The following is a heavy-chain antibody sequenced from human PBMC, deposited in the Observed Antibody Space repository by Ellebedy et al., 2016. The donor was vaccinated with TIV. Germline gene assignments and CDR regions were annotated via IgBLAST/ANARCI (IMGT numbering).Heavy chain of an antibody. CDR3: AKYYCPNGVCYHFDY. CDR1: GGSISGHY. J-gene: IGHJ4*02. Sequence: SETLSLTCTVSGGSISGHYWSWIRQSPGKGLEWIGFIHYSGTTTYNPSLNSRVTMSVDTSKNQFSLRLSSVTAADTAVYFCAKYYCPNGVCYHFDYWGRGTPVTVSS. D-gene: IGHD2-8*01. V-gene: IGHV4-59*11. CDR2: IHYSGTT.